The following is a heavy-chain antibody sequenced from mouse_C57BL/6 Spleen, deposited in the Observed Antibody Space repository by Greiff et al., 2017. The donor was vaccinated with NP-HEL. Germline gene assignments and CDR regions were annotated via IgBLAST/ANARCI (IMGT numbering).Heavy chain of an antibody. CDR1: GYTFTSYW. J-gene: IGHJ3*01. V-gene: IGHV1-61*01. CDR3: ASGYDYEGFAY. Sequence: QVQLQQSGAELVRPGSSVKLSCKASGYTFTSYWMDWVKQRPGQGLEWIGNIYPSDSETHYNQKFKDKATLTVDKSSSTAYMQLSSLTSEDSAVYYCASGYDYEGFAYWGQGTLVTVSA. D-gene: IGHD2-4*01. CDR2: IYPSDSET.